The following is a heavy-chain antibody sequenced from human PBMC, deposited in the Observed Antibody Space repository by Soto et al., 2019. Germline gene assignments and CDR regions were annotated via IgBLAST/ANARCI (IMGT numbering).Heavy chain of an antibody. CDR3: AKDLVVAYRYCSSTSCYTDYYYGIDV. J-gene: IGHJ6*02. Sequence: EVQLLESGGGLVQPGGSLRLSCAASGFTFSSYAMSWVRQAPGKGLEWVSAISGSGGSTYYADSVKGRFTISRDNSKNTLYLQMNSLRAEDTAVYYCAKDLVVAYRYCSSTSCYTDYYYGIDVWGQGTTVTVSS. D-gene: IGHD2-2*02. V-gene: IGHV3-23*01. CDR2: ISGSGGST. CDR1: GFTFSSYA.